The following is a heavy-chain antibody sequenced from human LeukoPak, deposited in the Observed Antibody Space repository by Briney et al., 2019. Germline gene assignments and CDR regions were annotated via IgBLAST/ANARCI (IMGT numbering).Heavy chain of an antibody. Sequence: SETLSLTCILSVGSLNRNNSYCGWVRQPPGKGLEWIGSISYTGSTSYNPSLKSRVTISVDTSKNQVSLKLSSVTAADTAVYYCARPYTSGWYGGFDQWGQGTLVTVSS. D-gene: IGHD6-19*01. CDR1: VGSLNRNNSY. V-gene: IGHV4-39*01. J-gene: IGHJ4*02. CDR3: ARPYTSGWYGGFDQ. CDR2: ISYTGST.